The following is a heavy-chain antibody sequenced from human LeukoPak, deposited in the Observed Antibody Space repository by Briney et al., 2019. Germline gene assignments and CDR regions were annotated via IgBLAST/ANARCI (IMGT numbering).Heavy chain of an antibody. V-gene: IGHV3-30*18. Sequence: PGGSLRLSCAASGFTFSSYGMHWVRQAPGKGLEWVAVISYDGSNKYYADSVRGRFTISRDNSKNTLYLQMNSLRAEDTAVYYCAKEKLVVATMGAPDYWGQGTLVTVSS. CDR1: GFTFSSYG. CDR3: AKEKLVVATMGAPDY. CDR2: ISYDGSNK. D-gene: IGHD5-12*01. J-gene: IGHJ4*02.